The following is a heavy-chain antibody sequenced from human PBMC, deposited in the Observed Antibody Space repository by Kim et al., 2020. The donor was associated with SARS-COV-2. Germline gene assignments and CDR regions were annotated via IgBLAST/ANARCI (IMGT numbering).Heavy chain of an antibody. CDR1: GFTFSSYG. CDR2: IWYDGSNK. CDR3: ARRGVGGALDY. Sequence: GGSLRLSCAASGFTFSSYGMHWVRQAPGKGLEWVAVIWYDGSNKYYADSVKGRFTISRDNSKNTLYLQMNSLRAEDTAVYYCARRGVGGALDYWGQGTLVTVSS. D-gene: IGHD3-16*01. V-gene: IGHV3-33*01. J-gene: IGHJ4*02.